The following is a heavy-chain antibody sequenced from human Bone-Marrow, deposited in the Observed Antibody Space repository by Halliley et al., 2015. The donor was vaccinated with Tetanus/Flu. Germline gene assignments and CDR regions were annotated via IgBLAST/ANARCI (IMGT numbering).Heavy chain of an antibody. CDR3: VRHGRQWLERYVDY. J-gene: IGHJ4*02. D-gene: IGHD6-19*01. V-gene: IGHV4-39*01. CDR2: IYHSGNT. Sequence: WIGSIYHSGNTFYNSSLKSRVTISVDTSKNQFSLNMNSVNAVDPAVYYCVRHGRQWLERYVDYWGQGTLVTVSS.